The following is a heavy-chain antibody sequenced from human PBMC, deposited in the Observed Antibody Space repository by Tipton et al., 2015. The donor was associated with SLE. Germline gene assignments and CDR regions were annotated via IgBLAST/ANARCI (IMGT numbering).Heavy chain of an antibody. D-gene: IGHD1-26*01. CDR3: VRDDGAGPYYYGMDV. CDR1: GGSISSSSYY. CDR2: IYYSGGT. Sequence: TLSLTCTVSGGSISSSSYYWGWIRQPPGKGLEWIGSIYYSGGTYYNPSLKSRVTISVDTSKNQFSLKLSSVTAADTAVYYCVRDDGAGPYYYGMDVWGQGTTVTVSS. J-gene: IGHJ6*02. V-gene: IGHV4-39*07.